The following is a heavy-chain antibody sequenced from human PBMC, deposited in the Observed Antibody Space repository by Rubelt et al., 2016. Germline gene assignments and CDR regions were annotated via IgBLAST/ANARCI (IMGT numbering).Heavy chain of an antibody. Sequence: EVQLVESGGGLVQPGGSLRLSCAASGFTFSSYSMNWVRQAPGKGLEWVAYISSSSSTIYYADSVKGRFTISRDNAKNSLYLQMKSLRAEDTAVFYCAREYRGIAVAGLDYWGQGTLVTVSS. D-gene: IGHD6-19*01. CDR1: GFTFSSYS. CDR3: AREYRGIAVAGLDY. V-gene: IGHV3-48*04. CDR2: ISSSSSTI. J-gene: IGHJ4*02.